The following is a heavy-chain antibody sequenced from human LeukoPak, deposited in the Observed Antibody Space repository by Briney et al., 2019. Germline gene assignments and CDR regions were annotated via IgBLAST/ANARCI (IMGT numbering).Heavy chain of an antibody. CDR2: ISSSSSYT. CDR1: GFTFSDYY. V-gene: IGHV3-11*03. Sequence: GGSLRLSCAASGFTFSDYYMSWIRQAPGKGLEWVSYISSSSSYTNYADSVKGRFTISRDNAKKSLYLQMNILRAEDTAVYYCVIWFGEPSPFDYWGQGTLVTVSS. CDR3: VIWFGEPSPFDY. D-gene: IGHD3-10*01. J-gene: IGHJ4*02.